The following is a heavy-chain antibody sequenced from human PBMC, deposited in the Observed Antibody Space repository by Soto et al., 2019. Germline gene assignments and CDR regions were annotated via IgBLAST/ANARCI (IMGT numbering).Heavy chain of an antibody. CDR3: AKDVYCSGGSCFSDFDY. CDR1: GFTFGNYA. J-gene: IGHJ4*02. Sequence: EVQLLESGGGLVQPGGPLGLSFAASGFTFGNYAMGWVRQAPGKGLEWVSSIVGGGAATYYEDSVKGRFTISRDNSKNTLYLQMNSLRVEDTALYYCAKDVYCSGGSCFSDFDYWGQGTLVTVSS. D-gene: IGHD2-15*01. V-gene: IGHV3-23*01. CDR2: IVGGGAAT.